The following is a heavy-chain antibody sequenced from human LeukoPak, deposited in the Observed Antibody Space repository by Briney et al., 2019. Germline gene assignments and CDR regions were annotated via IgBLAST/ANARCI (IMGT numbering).Heavy chain of an antibody. CDR3: ARVPGCSSTSCYPTGDY. J-gene: IGHJ4*02. Sequence: ASVKVSCKAPGYTFTGYYMHWVRQAPGQGLEWMGWINPNSGGTNYAQKFQGRVTMTRDTSISTAYMELSRLRSDDTAVYYCARVPGCSSTSCYPTGDYWGQGTLVTVSS. CDR1: GYTFTGYY. D-gene: IGHD2-2*01. V-gene: IGHV1-2*02. CDR2: INPNSGGT.